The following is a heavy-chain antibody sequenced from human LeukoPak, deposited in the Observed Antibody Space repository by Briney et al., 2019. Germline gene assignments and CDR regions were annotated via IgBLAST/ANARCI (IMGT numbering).Heavy chain of an antibody. D-gene: IGHD5-18*01. CDR2: ISGSGGST. Sequence: GGSLRLSCAASGFTFSSYAMSWVRQAPGKGLEWVSAISGSGGSTYYADSVKGRFTISRDNSKNTLYLQMSSLRAEDTAVYYCGGGYSYGNAYYYYYYYYYMDVWGKGTTVTVSS. CDR1: GFTFSSYA. J-gene: IGHJ6*03. CDR3: GGGYSYGNAYYYYYYYYYMDV. V-gene: IGHV3-23*01.